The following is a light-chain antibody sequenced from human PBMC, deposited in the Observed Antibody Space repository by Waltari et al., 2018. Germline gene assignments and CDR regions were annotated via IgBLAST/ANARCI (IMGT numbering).Light chain of an antibody. CDR1: RRCHRSS. CDR3: QQYDGEVVT. J-gene: IGKJ4*01. Sequence: CRAARRCHRSSLTWYQQKLCQAPRLLIYGASSRATAIPDRFSGSGSGTDFTLTISRLEPEDFAVYYCQQYDGEVVTFGGGTKVEI. CDR2: GAS. V-gene: IGKV3-20*01.